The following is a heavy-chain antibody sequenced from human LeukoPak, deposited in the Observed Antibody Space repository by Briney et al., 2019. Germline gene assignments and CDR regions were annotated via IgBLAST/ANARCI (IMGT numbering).Heavy chain of an antibody. J-gene: IGHJ4*02. Sequence: PGGSLRLSCVASGFTTSNYYMHWVRQAPGKGLEWAAIISDDGERKFYADSVRGRITISRDKSKNTLFLQMNSLRADDTAVYFCAKDLSGHWCIDYWGQGTLVTVSS. CDR2: ISDDGERK. CDR3: AKDLSGHWCIDY. CDR1: GFTTSNYY. D-gene: IGHD4/OR15-4a*01. V-gene: IGHV3-30*18.